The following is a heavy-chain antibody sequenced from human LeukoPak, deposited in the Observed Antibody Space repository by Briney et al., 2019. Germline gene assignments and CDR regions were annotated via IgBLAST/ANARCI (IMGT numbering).Heavy chain of an antibody. V-gene: IGHV3-30*04. CDR1: GFMFSSFS. CDR3: ARDSWDILTGYYSHYLDY. D-gene: IGHD3-9*01. CDR2: MSFDGSNK. J-gene: IGHJ4*02. Sequence: GGSLRLSCAASGFMFSSFSMHWVRQTPAKGLEWVAFMSFDGSNKYYADSVKGRFTVSRDNSQNTLYLQMNSLRTEDTALYYCARDSWDILTGYYSHYLDYWGRGTLVTVSS.